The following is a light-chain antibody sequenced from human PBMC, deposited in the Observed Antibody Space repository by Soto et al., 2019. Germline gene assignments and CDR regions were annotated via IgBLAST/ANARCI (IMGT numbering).Light chain of an antibody. CDR2: DAS. CDR1: QSVRINY. J-gene: IGKJ4*01. V-gene: IGKV3-20*01. Sequence: EIVLTQSPDTLSLSPGERATLSCRASQSVRINYLAWYQQKPGQAPRFLIFDASSRATGIPDRFSGSGSGTDFTLTISRLEPEDFAVYYCQQYGSTPLTFGGGTKVDIE. CDR3: QQYGSTPLT.